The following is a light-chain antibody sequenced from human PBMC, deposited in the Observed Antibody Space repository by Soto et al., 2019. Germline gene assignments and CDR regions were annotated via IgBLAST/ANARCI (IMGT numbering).Light chain of an antibody. CDR1: QSISSY. Sequence: DIQMTQSPSSPSASVGDRVTITCRASQSISSYLNWYQQKPGKAPKLLIYAASSLQSGVPSRFSGSGSGTDFTLTISSLQPEDFATYYCQQLSSYPSTFGGGTKVDIK. CDR2: AAS. CDR3: QQLSSYPST. V-gene: IGKV1-39*01. J-gene: IGKJ4*01.